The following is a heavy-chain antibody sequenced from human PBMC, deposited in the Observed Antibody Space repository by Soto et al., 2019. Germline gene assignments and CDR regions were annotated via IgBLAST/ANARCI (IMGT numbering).Heavy chain of an antibody. Sequence: QITLKESGPTLVKPTQTLTLTCTFSGFSLSAPGVGVGWIRQPPGKALEWLALIYWDDDKRYSPSLKSRLTITKDTSKNQVVLTMTDMVPVDTATYFCAHSDYGDYFDYWGHGTLVTVSS. D-gene: IGHD4-17*01. CDR1: GFSLSAPGVG. J-gene: IGHJ4*01. CDR3: AHSDYGDYFDY. CDR2: IYWDDDK. V-gene: IGHV2-5*02.